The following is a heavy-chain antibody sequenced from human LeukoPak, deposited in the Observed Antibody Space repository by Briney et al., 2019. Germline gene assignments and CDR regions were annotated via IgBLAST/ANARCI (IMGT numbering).Heavy chain of an antibody. V-gene: IGHV4-39*01. CDR2: IYYSGST. D-gene: IGHD2-2*01. CDR1: VGSISSSSYY. Sequence: PSETLSLTCTVSVGSISSSSYYWGWIRQPPGKGLEWIGSIYYSGSTYYNPSLKSRVTISVDTSKNQFSLKLSSVTAADTAVYYCARHGGADIVVVPAGPHWFDPWGQGTLVTVSS. CDR3: ARHGGADIVVVPAGPHWFDP. J-gene: IGHJ5*02.